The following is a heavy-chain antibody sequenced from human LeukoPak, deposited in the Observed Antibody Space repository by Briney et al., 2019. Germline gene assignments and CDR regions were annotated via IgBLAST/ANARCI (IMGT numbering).Heavy chain of an antibody. CDR2: INPNSGGT. Sequence: ASVTVSCKASGYTFTDYYIHWVRQAPGQGLEWMGGINPNSGGTNYAQKFQGRVTMTRDTSISTAYMDLSRLRSDDTAVYFCARDNSCSSSSCGNSYMDVWGKGTTVTVAS. V-gene: IGHV1-2*02. CDR1: GYTFTDYY. J-gene: IGHJ6*03. D-gene: IGHD2-15*01. CDR3: ARDNSCSSSSCGNSYMDV.